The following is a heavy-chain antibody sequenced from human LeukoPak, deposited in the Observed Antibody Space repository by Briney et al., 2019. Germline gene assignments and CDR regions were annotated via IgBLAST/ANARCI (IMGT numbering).Heavy chain of an antibody. CDR2: ISAYNGNT. Sequence: GASVKVSCKASGYTFTSYGISWVRQAPGQGLEWMGWISAYNGNTNYAQKLQGRVTMTTDTSTSTAYIELRSLRSDATAAYYCARDPHSSSWYRYYSIDVWGQGTTVTVSS. J-gene: IGHJ6*02. D-gene: IGHD6-13*01. CDR3: ARDPHSSSWYRYYSIDV. CDR1: GYTFTSYG. V-gene: IGHV1-18*01.